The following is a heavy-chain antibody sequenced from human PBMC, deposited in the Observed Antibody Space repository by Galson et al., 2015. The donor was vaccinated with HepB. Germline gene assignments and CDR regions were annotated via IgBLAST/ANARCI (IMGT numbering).Heavy chain of an antibody. D-gene: IGHD2-21*01. CDR2: ISSGSSYI. V-gene: IGHV3-21*01. CDR3: ARESHCGGYICYFDY. J-gene: IGHJ4*02. CDR1: GLTFYRYN. Sequence: SLRLSCAASGLTFYRYNVNWVRQAPGKGLEWVASISSGSSYIYYADSVKGRFTISRDNTKNSASLQMNSLRAEDTAVYYCARESHCGGYICYFDYWGQGTLVTVSS.